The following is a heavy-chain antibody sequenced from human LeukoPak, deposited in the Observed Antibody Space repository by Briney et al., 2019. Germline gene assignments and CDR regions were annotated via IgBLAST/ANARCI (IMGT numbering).Heavy chain of an antibody. CDR3: ASPSDILTGYGY. CDR2: ISGSGRST. J-gene: IGHJ4*02. D-gene: IGHD3-9*01. CDR1: GFTFTNYG. Sequence: GGSLRLSCAASGFTFTNYGMIWVRQAPGRGLEWVSAISGSGRSTYYADSVKGRFTISRDNAKNSLYLQMNSLRAEDTAVYYCASPSDILTGYGYWGQGTLVTVSS. V-gene: IGHV3-23*01.